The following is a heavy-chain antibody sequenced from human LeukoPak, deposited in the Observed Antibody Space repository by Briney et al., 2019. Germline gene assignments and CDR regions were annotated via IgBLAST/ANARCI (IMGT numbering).Heavy chain of an antibody. CDR2: LSDDGSNK. Sequence: GGSLRLSCAASRFTFSYFAMHWVRQAPGKGLEWVAVLSDDGSNKFYADSVKGRFTISRDNSKNTLYLQMNSLRAEDTAFYYCAKDPHSSSWYYFDSWGQGTQVTVSS. V-gene: IGHV3-30*18. J-gene: IGHJ4*02. D-gene: IGHD6-13*01. CDR3: AKDPHSSSWYYFDS. CDR1: RFTFSYFA.